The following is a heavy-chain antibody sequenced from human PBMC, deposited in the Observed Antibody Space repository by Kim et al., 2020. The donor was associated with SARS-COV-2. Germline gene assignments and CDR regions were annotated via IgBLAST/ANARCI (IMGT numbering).Heavy chain of an antibody. CDR1: GFTFSSYW. J-gene: IGHJ6*02. Sequence: GGSLRLSCAASGFTFSSYWMHWVRQAPGKGLVWVSRINSDGSSTSYADSVKGRFTISRDNAKNTLYLQMNSLRAEDTAVYYCARDRYDTIFGVVILNYYYGMDVWGQGTTVTVSS. CDR2: INSDGSST. CDR3: ARDRYDTIFGVVILNYYYGMDV. D-gene: IGHD3-3*01. V-gene: IGHV3-74*01.